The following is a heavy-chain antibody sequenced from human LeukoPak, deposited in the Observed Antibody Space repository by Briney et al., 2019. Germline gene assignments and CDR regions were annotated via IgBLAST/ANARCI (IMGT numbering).Heavy chain of an antibody. V-gene: IGHV3-30*02. J-gene: IGHJ4*02. Sequence: GGSLRLSCAASGFTFSAYTLNWVRQAPGKVLGWEAFIRYDGSNKYYADSVKGRFTISRDNSKNTLYLQMNSLRAEDTAVYYCAKEDSSGYYPTYFDYWGQGTLVTVSS. CDR2: IRYDGSNK. CDR3: AKEDSSGYYPTYFDY. CDR1: GFTFSAYT. D-gene: IGHD3-22*01.